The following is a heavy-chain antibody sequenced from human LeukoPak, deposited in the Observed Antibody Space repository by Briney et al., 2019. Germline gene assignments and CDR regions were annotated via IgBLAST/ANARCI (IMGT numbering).Heavy chain of an antibody. Sequence: GGSLRLSCAASGFTFSSYSMNWVRQAPGKGLEWVSYISSSSSTIYYADSVKGRFTISRDNAKNSLYLQMNSLRAEDTAVYYCATDLAWQQLVQDDAFDIWGQGTMVTVSS. V-gene: IGHV3-48*01. D-gene: IGHD6-13*01. J-gene: IGHJ3*02. CDR3: ATDLAWQQLVQDDAFDI. CDR2: ISSSSSTI. CDR1: GFTFSSYS.